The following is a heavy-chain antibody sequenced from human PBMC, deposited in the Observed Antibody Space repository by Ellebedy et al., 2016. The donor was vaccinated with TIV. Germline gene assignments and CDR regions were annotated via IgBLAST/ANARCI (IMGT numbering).Heavy chain of an antibody. Sequence: PGGSLRLSCAASGFTFSTYGMHWVRQAPGKGLEWVAMISYDGSNKNYADSVKGRFTISRDNSKNTLNLQMNSLRTEDTAVYYCAKKDSSNWGKGAFDMWGQGTMVTVSS. V-gene: IGHV3-30*18. D-gene: IGHD3-22*01. CDR3: AKKDSSNWGKGAFDM. J-gene: IGHJ3*02. CDR1: GFTFSTYG. CDR2: ISYDGSNK.